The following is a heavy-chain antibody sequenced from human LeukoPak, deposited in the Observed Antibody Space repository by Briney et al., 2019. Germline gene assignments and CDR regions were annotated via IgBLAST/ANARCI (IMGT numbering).Heavy chain of an antibody. D-gene: IGHD3-22*01. V-gene: IGHV1-8*01. Sequence: GASVKVSCKASGYTFTSYDINWVRQATGQGLEWMGWMNPNSGNTGYAQKFQGRVTMTRNTSISTAYMELSSLRSEDTAVYYCATRFTYYYDSSGPVGFYYYGMDVWGQGTTVTVSS. CDR1: GYTFTSYD. CDR3: ATRFTYYYDSSGPVGFYYYGMDV. CDR2: MNPNSGNT. J-gene: IGHJ6*02.